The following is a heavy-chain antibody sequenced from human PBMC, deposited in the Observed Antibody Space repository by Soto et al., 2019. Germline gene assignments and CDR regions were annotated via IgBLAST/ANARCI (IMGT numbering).Heavy chain of an antibody. CDR3: GSVRYCSGGSCFDSLDY. J-gene: IGHJ4*02. D-gene: IGHD2-15*01. V-gene: IGHV1-8*01. CDR1: GYTFTNYD. CDR2: MNPNSGNT. Sequence: QVQLVQSGAEVKKPGASVKVSCKASGYTFTNYDINWVRQATGQGLEWMGWMNPNSGNTGYAQKFQGRVTMTRSTSMSTAYMELSSLRSEDTAVYYCGSVRYCSGGSCFDSLDYWGQGTLLTVSS.